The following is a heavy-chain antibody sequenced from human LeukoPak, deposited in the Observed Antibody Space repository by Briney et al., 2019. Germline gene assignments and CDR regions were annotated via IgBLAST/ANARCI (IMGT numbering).Heavy chain of an antibody. CDR1: GYTFSIYD. D-gene: IGHD6-13*01. CDR2: MNPKSGNT. V-gene: IGHV1-8*03. Sequence: ASVKVSCKASGYTFSIYDINWVRQATGQGLQWMGWMNPKSGNTGYAQRFQGRVTITRNTSISTAYMELSGLRSEDTAMYYCARGKAAAGTRYYDYWGQGTLVTVSS. CDR3: ARGKAAAGTRYYDY. J-gene: IGHJ4*02.